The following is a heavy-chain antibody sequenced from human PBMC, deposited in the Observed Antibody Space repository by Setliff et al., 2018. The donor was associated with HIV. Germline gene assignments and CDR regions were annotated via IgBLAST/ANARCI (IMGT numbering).Heavy chain of an antibody. CDR1: GASISSGDSY. CDR3: ASRIYYYDSNNFLREEGFDP. J-gene: IGHJ5*02. V-gene: IGHV4-39*01. Sequence: PSETLSLTCSVSGASISSGDSYWSWIRQPPGKGLEWIGEINHSGSTNYNPSLKSRVTISVDTSKNQFSLNLTSVTAADTAVYYCASRIYYYDSNNFLREEGFDPWGQGTLVTVSS. CDR2: INHSGST. D-gene: IGHD3-22*01.